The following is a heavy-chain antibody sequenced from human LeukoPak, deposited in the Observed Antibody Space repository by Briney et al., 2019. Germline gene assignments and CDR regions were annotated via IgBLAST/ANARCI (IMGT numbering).Heavy chain of an antibody. D-gene: IGHD4-17*01. CDR2: ISGSGGST. CDR1: GFTFSSYA. CDR3: AKAIYGDYVWYYYYMDV. J-gene: IGHJ6*03. V-gene: IGHV3-23*01. Sequence: PGGSLRLSCAASGFTFSSYAMSWVRQAPGKGLEWVSAISGSGGSTYYADSVKGRFTISRDNSKNTLYLQMHSLRAEDTAVYYCAKAIYGDYVWYYYYMDVWGKGTTVTVSS.